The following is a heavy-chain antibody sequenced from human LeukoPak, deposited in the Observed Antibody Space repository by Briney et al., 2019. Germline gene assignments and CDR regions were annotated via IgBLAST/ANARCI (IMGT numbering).Heavy chain of an antibody. CDR3: ARDPGVAAAGRVHFDY. CDR1: GGSISSYY. CDR2: IYTSGST. D-gene: IGHD6-13*01. Sequence: PSETLSLTCTVSGGSISSYYWSWIRQPAGKGLEWIGRIYTSGSTNYNPSLKSRVTISVDTSKNQFSLKLSSVTAADTAVYYCARDPGVAAAGRVHFDYWGPGTLVTVSP. J-gene: IGHJ4*02. V-gene: IGHV4-4*07.